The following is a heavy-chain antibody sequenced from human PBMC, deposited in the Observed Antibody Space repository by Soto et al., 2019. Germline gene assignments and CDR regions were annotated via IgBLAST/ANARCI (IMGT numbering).Heavy chain of an antibody. J-gene: IGHJ4*02. V-gene: IGHV5-51*01. CDR2: IYPGDSNT. CDR3: ARQGYCSNTACYTVDY. CDR1: GYSFTSYW. Sequence: GESLKVSCRGSGYSFTSYWIGWVRQMPGKGLEWMGFIYPGDSNTRYSPSFQGQVTISADKSISSAYLQWSSLKASDTAMYYCARQGYCSNTACYTVDYWGQGTLVTVPS. D-gene: IGHD2-2*02.